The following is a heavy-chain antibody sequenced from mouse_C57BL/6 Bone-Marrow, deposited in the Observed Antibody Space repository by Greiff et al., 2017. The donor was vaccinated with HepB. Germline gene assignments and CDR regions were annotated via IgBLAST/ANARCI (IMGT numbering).Heavy chain of an antibody. J-gene: IGHJ4*01. CDR2: IRNKANGYTT. Sequence: DVMLVESGGGLVQPGGSLSLSCAASGFTFTDYYMSWVRQPPGKALEWLGFIRNKANGYTTEYSASVKGRFTISRDNSQSILYLQMNALRAEDSATYYCARSTTVVAMDYWGQGTSVTVSS. D-gene: IGHD1-1*01. CDR3: ARSTTVVAMDY. CDR1: GFTFTDYY. V-gene: IGHV7-3*01.